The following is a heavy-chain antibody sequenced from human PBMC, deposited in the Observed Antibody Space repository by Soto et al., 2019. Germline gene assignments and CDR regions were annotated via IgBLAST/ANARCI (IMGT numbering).Heavy chain of an antibody. CDR3: ERAPDYYDSSGYYS. CDR2: IYYSGST. Sequence: PSETLSLTCTVSGGSISSSSYYWGWIRQPPGKGLEWIGSIYYSGSTYYNPSLKSRVTISVDTSKNQFSLKLSSVTAADTAVYYCERAPDYYDSSGYYSWGRGTLVTVSS. V-gene: IGHV4-39*01. CDR1: GGSISSSSYY. D-gene: IGHD3-22*01. J-gene: IGHJ4*02.